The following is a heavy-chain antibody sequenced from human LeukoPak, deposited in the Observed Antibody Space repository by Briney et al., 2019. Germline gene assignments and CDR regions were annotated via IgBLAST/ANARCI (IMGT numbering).Heavy chain of an antibody. CDR1: GFSFSDAW. CDR3: TTRSPARYCSYGACYSSADY. J-gene: IGHJ4*02. Sequence: GGSLRLSCAASGFSFSDAWMNWVRQVPGKGLEWVGHIRSKADGGTPDYIAPVKGRFTISRDDSKDTLYLQMNSLNTEDAAMYYCTTRSPARYCSYGACYSSADYWGQGTLVTVSS. CDR2: IRSKADGGTP. V-gene: IGHV3-15*07. D-gene: IGHD2-15*01.